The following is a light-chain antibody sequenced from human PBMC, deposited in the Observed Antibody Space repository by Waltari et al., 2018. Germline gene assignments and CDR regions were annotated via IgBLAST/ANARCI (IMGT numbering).Light chain of an antibody. Sequence: QSALTQPASVSGSPGQSITISCTGTSSDVGGYNFVSWYQQHPGKDPKLIIYDVTNRSSGVFNCFSGSKSGNTASLTISGLQAEDEADYYCSSYTTGSTYVFGTGTKITVL. J-gene: IGLJ1*01. CDR3: SSYTTGSTYV. CDR1: SSDVGGYNF. V-gene: IGLV2-14*03. CDR2: DVT.